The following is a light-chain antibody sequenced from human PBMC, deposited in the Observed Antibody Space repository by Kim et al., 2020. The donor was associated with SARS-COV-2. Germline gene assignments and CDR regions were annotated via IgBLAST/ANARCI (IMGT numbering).Light chain of an antibody. CDR3: QLWDIGTDHPV. J-gene: IGLJ1*01. CDR2: QDN. CDR1: NIGGKY. V-gene: IGLV3-21*01. Sequence: SYELTQPPSVSVSPGQTATITCGGNNIGGKYVPWYQQKPGQAPVVVIYQDNLRPSGIPERFSGSNSGNTATLTISTAQAVDEADYYCQLWDIGTDHPVFGAGTKVTVL.